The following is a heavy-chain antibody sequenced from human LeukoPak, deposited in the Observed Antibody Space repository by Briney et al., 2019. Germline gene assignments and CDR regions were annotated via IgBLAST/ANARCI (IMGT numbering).Heavy chain of an antibody. Sequence: ASVKVSCKASGGTFTSYTNSWVRQAPGQGLEWMGRIFLIFGTANYAQEVYVRGPITTDESTSTAYMELSSLRSEDTAVYYCARDFGDSYGFIQHWGQGTLVTVSS. CDR2: IFLIFGTA. CDR1: GGTFTSYT. J-gene: IGHJ1*01. CDR3: ARDFGDSYGFIQH. V-gene: IGHV1-69*05. D-gene: IGHD5-18*01.